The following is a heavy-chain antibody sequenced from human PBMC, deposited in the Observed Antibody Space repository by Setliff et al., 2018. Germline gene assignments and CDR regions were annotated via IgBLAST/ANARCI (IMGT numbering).Heavy chain of an antibody. D-gene: IGHD3-22*01. CDR1: GYTFTSYG. V-gene: IGHV1-18*01. CDR3: ARASPHHPYDSSGYYYGDY. Sequence: ASVKVSCKASGYTFTSYGISWVRQAPGQGLEWMGWISAYNGNTNYAQKFQGRVTMTTDTSTSTAYMELTSLRSDDTAVYYCARASPHHPYDSSGYYYGDYWGQGTLVTVSS. CDR2: ISAYNGNT. J-gene: IGHJ4*02.